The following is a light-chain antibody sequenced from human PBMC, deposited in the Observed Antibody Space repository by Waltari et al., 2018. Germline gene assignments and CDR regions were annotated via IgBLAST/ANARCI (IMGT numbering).Light chain of an antibody. J-gene: IGKJ4*01. CDR1: QGISTW. CDR3: QQANRLPVT. V-gene: IGKV1-12*01. Sequence: DIQMNQSPSSVAASVGDSVPLTWRASQGISTWLAWFQQKPGQAPKLLIYAASSLPSGAPSRFSGSGSGTDFTLTISRLQPDDFATYYCQQANRLPVTFGGGTKVEIK. CDR2: AAS.